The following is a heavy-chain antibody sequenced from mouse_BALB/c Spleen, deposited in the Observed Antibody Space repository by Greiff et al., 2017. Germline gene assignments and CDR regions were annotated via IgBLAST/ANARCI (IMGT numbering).Heavy chain of an antibody. CDR3: ARSDGNYAGYFDV. D-gene: IGHD2-1*01. CDR2: ISSGSSTI. Sequence: DVMLVESGGGLVQPGGSRKLSCAASGFTFSSFGMHWVRQAPEKGLEWVAYISSGSSTIYYADTVKGRFTISRDNPKNTLFLQMTSLRSEDTAMYYCARSDGNYAGYFDVWGAGTTVTVSS. V-gene: IGHV5-17*02. CDR1: GFTFSSFG. J-gene: IGHJ1*01.